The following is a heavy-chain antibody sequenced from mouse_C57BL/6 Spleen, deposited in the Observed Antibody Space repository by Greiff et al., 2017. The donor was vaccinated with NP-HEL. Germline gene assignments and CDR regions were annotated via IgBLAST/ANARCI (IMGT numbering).Heavy chain of an antibody. CDR1: GFTFSDAW. J-gene: IGHJ4*01. V-gene: IGHV6-6*01. CDR3: TRQGIYDGYYENAMDY. CDR2: IRNKANNHAT. Sequence: EVKVVESGGGLVQPGGSMKLSCAASGFTFSDAWMDWVRQSPEKGLEWVAEIRNKANNHATYYAESVKGRFTISRDDSKSSVYLQMNSLRAEDTGIYYCTRQGIYDGYYENAMDYWGQGTSVTVSS. D-gene: IGHD2-3*01.